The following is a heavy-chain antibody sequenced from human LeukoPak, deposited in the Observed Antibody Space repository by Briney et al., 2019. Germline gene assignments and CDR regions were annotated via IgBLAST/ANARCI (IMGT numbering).Heavy chain of an antibody. Sequence: SETLSLTCAVYGGSFSGYYWSWIRQPPGKGLEWIGEINHSGGTNYNPSLKSRVTISVDTSKNQFSLKLSSVTAADTAVYYCARRRRFGVSFPYPGFDYWGQGTLVTVSS. CDR2: INHSGGT. J-gene: IGHJ4*02. CDR3: ARRRRFGVSFPYPGFDY. CDR1: GGSFSGYY. D-gene: IGHD3-10*01. V-gene: IGHV4-34*01.